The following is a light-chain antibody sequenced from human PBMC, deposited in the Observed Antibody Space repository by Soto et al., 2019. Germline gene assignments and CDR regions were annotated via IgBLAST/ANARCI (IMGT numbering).Light chain of an antibody. V-gene: IGLV1-40*01. Sequence: QAVLTQPPSVSGAPGQRVTISCTGSSSTIGAGYNVHWYQQPPGIAPKLLIYGNNNRPSGVPDRFSGSKSGTSASLAITGLQADDEADYYCQSYDSSLSGNVFGTGTKLTVL. J-gene: IGLJ1*01. CDR3: QSYDSSLSGNV. CDR1: SSTIGAGYN. CDR2: GNN.